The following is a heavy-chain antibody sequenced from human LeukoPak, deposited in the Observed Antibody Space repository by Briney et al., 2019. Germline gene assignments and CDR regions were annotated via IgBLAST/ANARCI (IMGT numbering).Heavy chain of an antibody. D-gene: IGHD1-26*01. CDR3: TRAVYGSYPEH. Sequence: LRLSCAASGFTFSSYAMSWVRQAPGKGLEWVGFIRSKAYGGTTEYAASVKGRFTISRDDSKSIAYLQMNSLKTEDTAVYYCTRAVYGSYPEHWGQGTLVTVSS. CDR2: IRSKAYGGTT. J-gene: IGHJ4*02. V-gene: IGHV3-49*04. CDR1: GFTFSSYA.